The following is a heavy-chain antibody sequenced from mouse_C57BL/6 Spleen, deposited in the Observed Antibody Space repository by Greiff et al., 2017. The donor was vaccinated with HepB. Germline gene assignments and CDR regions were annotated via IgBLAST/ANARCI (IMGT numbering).Heavy chain of an antibody. V-gene: IGHV5-9-1*02. J-gene: IGHJ4*01. CDR2: ISSGGDYI. Sequence: EVQVVESGEGLVKPGGSLKLSCAASGFTFSSYAMSWVRQTPEKRLEWVAYISSGGDYIYYADTVKGRFTISRDNARNTLYLQMSSLKSEDTAMYYCTRGGYISNYAFRDAMDYWGQGTSVTVSS. D-gene: IGHD2-5*01. CDR1: GFTFSSYA. CDR3: TRGGYISNYAFRDAMDY.